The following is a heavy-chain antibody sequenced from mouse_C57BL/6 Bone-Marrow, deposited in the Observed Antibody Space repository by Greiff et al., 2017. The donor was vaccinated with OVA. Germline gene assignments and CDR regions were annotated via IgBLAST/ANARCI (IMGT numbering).Heavy chain of an antibody. Sequence: QVQLQQSGAELARPGASVKLSCKASGYTFTSYGISWVKQRTGQGLEWIGEIYPRSGNTYYNEKFKGKATLTADKSSSTAYMELRSLTSEDSAVYFCASPLGSNYGYWGQGTTLTVSS. CDR2: IYPRSGNT. CDR3: ASPLGSNYGY. CDR1: GYTFTSYG. V-gene: IGHV1-81*01. D-gene: IGHD2-5*01. J-gene: IGHJ2*01.